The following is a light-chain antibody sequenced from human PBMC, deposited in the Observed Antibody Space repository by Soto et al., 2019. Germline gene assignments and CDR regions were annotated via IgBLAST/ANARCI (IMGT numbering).Light chain of an antibody. Sequence: DIPITQPPSIFSASVGDSVTITRRASQRITTWLSWYPQRPGQAPKLLIYDVASLQSGVPSRFSGSRSGTEFTLTISSLQAHDFAAYYCQHYKMNSPWTFGQGTKV. V-gene: IGKV1-5*01. CDR2: DVA. CDR1: QRITTW. J-gene: IGKJ1*01. CDR3: QHYKMNSPWT.